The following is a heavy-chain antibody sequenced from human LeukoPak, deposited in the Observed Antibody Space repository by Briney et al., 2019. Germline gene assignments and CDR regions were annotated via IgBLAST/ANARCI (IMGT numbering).Heavy chain of an antibody. J-gene: IGHJ5*02. Sequence: SETLSLTCAVYGGSFSGYYWSWIRQPPGKGLEWIGEINHSGSTNYNPSLKSRVTISVDTSKNQFSLKLSSVTAADTAVYYCARDRRGRWLQFLYHWFDPWGQGTLVTVSS. CDR1: GGSFSGYY. CDR3: ARDRRGRWLQFLYHWFDP. CDR2: INHSGST. D-gene: IGHD5-24*01. V-gene: IGHV4-34*01.